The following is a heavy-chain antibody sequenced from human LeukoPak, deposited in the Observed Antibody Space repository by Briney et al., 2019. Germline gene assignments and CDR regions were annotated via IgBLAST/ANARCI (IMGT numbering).Heavy chain of an antibody. D-gene: IGHD2-2*01. CDR2: IYYSGST. CDR1: GGSISSYY. CDR3: ARGCSSTSCYGPNDAFDI. Sequence: SETLSLTCTVSGGSISSYYWSWIRQPPGKGLEWIGYIYYSGSTYYNPSLKSRVTMSVDTSKNQFSLKLSSVTAADTAVYYCARGCSSTSCYGPNDAFDIWGQGTMVTVSS. V-gene: IGHV4-59*08. J-gene: IGHJ3*02.